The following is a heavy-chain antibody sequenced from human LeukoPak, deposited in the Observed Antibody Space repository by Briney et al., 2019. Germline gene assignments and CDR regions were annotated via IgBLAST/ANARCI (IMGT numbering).Heavy chain of an antibody. Sequence: PSETLSLTCTVSGGSISSHYWSWIRQPPGKGLEWIGYIYYSGSTNYNPSLKSRVTISVDTSKNQFSLKLSSVTAADTAAYYCARDRETGGFIDYWGQGTLVTVSS. D-gene: IGHD3-16*01. J-gene: IGHJ4*02. CDR2: IYYSGST. V-gene: IGHV4-59*11. CDR1: GGSISSHY. CDR3: ARDRETGGFIDY.